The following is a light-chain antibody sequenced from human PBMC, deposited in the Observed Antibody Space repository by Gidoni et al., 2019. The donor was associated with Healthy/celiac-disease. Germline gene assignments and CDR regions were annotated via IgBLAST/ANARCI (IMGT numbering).Light chain of an antibody. CDR3: QQYNNWLGT. CDR2: GAS. J-gene: IGKJ1*01. CDR1: QNVSSN. V-gene: IGKV3-15*01. Sequence: IVLTQSPATLSVSPGERATLSARASQNVSSNLAWYQQKPGQAPRLLIYGASTRATGIPARFSGSGSGTEFTLTISSLQSEDFAVYYCQQYNNWLGTFGQGTKVEIK.